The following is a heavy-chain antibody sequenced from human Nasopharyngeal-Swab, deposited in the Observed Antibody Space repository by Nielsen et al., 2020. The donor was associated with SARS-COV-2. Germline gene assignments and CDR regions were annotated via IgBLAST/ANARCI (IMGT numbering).Heavy chain of an antibody. CDR2: ISGSGEST. CDR1: GFTFSTYD. Sequence: GGSLRLSCAASGFTFSTYDMSWVRQAPGKGLEWVSGISGSGESTHYADSVKGRFTISRDNSKNTLYLQMNSLRAEDTAVYYCAKALRGDAFDIWGQGTMVTVSS. J-gene: IGHJ3*02. CDR3: AKALRGDAFDI. V-gene: IGHV3-23*01.